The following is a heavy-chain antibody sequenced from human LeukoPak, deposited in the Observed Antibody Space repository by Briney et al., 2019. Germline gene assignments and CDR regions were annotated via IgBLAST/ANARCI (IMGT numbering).Heavy chain of an antibody. CDR3: ARDPYDSSWGLCYFDY. CDR2: VSHEGSSK. V-gene: IGHV3-30*03. D-gene: IGHD3-22*01. CDR1: GYPFSGSD. Sequence: GGSLRLSCAASGYPFSGSDIHWVRQAPGKGLEWVAFVSHEGSSKFYAESVKGRFGISRDNSKSTTYLQMNSLRAEDTAVYYCARDPYDSSWGLCYFDYWGQGNLVTVSS. J-gene: IGHJ4*02.